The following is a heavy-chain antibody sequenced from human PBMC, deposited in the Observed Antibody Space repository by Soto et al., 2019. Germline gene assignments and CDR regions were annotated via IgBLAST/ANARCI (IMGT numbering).Heavy chain of an antibody. D-gene: IGHD2-21*02. V-gene: IGHV2-5*02. Sequence: QITLMESGPTLVNPTQTLTLTCTFSGFSLNTGGVGVGWIRQPPGKALEWLALIYWDDDKRYSPSLRSRLTITKETSKNPVVLTMTNMDPVDTATYYCTHSRCGGDCLQSYSSHYYYGMDVWGQGTTVTVSS. CDR2: IYWDDDK. CDR1: GFSLNTGGVG. J-gene: IGHJ6*02. CDR3: THSRCGGDCLQSYSSHYYYGMDV.